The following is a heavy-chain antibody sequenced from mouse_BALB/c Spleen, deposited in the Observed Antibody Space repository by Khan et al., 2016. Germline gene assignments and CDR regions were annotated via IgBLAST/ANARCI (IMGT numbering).Heavy chain of an antibody. CDR1: GYTFTSYW. Sequence: QVQLQQSGAELVKPGASVKLSCKTSGYTFTSYWIQWVKQRPGQGLGWIGEIFPGTGTTYYNEKFKGKATLTIDTSSSTAYMQLSSLTSEDSAVCCCARGRNWYFDVWGAGTTVTVSS. CDR2: IFPGTGTT. V-gene: IGHV1S132*01. J-gene: IGHJ1*01. CDR3: ARGRNWYFDV.